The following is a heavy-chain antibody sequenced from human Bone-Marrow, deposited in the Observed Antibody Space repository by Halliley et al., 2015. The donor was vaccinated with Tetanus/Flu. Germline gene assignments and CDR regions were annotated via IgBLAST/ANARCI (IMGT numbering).Heavy chain of an antibody. J-gene: IGHJ4*02. Sequence: RIYTDGSRTTYADSVKGRFTISRDNANNTLFLQMNNLRAEDTAVYYCTLTFLWFGELSFDYWGQGTPVTVSS. CDR2: IYTDGSRT. V-gene: IGHV3-74*01. D-gene: IGHD3-10*01. CDR3: TLTFLWFGELSFDY.